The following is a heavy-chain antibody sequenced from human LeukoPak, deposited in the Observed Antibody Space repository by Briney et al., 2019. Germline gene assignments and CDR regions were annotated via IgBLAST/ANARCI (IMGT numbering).Heavy chain of an antibody. Sequence: SETLSLTCTVSGGSVSSGGYYWSWIRQPPGKGLEWIGYIYHSGSTNYNPSLKSRLTISLDTSRNQFSLKLSSVTAADTAIYYCAREGPTATSIDYWGQGTLVTVSS. CDR3: AREGPTATSIDY. V-gene: IGHV4-61*08. CDR2: IYHSGST. CDR1: GGSVSSGGYY. D-gene: IGHD2-21*02. J-gene: IGHJ4*02.